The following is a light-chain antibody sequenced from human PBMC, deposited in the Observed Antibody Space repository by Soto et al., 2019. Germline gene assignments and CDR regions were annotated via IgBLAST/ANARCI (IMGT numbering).Light chain of an antibody. V-gene: IGKV1-5*01. CDR1: LSISSW. J-gene: IGKJ1*01. Sequence: IQMTQSPSTLSASVGDKVYITWRASLSISSWLAWYQQKPGKAPELLIYDASSLESGVPSRFSGSGSGTEFTLTISSLQPDDFATYYCQQYNSYHWTFGQGTKV. CDR2: DAS. CDR3: QQYNSYHWT.